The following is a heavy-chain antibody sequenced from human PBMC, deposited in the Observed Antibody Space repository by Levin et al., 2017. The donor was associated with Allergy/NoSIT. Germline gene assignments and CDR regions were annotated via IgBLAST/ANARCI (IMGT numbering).Heavy chain of an antibody. V-gene: IGHV1-18*01. CDR3: ARDIPDPWIFGAPTANWFDP. J-gene: IGHJ5*02. Sequence: ASVKVSCKASGYTFTSYGISWVRQAPGQGLEWMGWISAYNGNTNYAQKLQGRVTMTTDTSTSTAYMELRSLRSDDTAVYYCARDIPDPWIFGAPTANWFDPWGQGTLVTVSS. CDR1: GYTFTSYG. CDR2: ISAYNGNT. D-gene: IGHD3-3*01.